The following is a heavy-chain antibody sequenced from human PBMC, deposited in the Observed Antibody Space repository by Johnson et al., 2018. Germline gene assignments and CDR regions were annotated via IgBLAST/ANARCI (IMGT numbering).Heavy chain of an antibody. Sequence: QVQLVESGGGVVQPGRSLRLSCAASGFTFSSYGMHWVRQAPGKGLEWVAVISYDGSNKYYADSVKGRFTISRDNSKNTLYLQMKSLRAEDTAVYYCAKDGYRDTVGGYSVYGGQGSLVSVSS. CDR1: GFTFSSYG. CDR3: AKDGYRDTVGGYSVY. D-gene: IGHD5-24*01. J-gene: IGHJ4*02. V-gene: IGHV3-30*18. CDR2: ISYDGSNK.